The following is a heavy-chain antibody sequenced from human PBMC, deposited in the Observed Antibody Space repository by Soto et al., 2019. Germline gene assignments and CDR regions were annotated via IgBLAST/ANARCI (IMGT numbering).Heavy chain of an antibody. CDR3: ASLRRKYSSVSPDY. CDR1: GGSISSGDYY. Sequence: QVQLQESGPELVKPSQTLSLTCTVSGGSISSGDYYWSWIRQPPGKGLEWIEYIYYSGSTYYNPSLKSRVTISVDTAKNQFSLKLSSVTAADTAVYYCASLRRKYSSVSPDYWGQGTLVTVSS. V-gene: IGHV4-30-4*01. CDR2: IYYSGST. J-gene: IGHJ4*02. D-gene: IGHD2-21*01.